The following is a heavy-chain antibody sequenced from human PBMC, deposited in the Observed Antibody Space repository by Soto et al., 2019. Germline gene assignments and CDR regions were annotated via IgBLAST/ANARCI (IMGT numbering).Heavy chain of an antibody. CDR1: GFTFSSYG. V-gene: IGHV3-33*01. J-gene: IGHJ6*02. D-gene: IGHD6-19*01. Sequence: LRLSCAASGFTFSSYGMHWVRQAPGKGLEWVAVIWYDGSNKYYADSVKGRFTISRDNSKNTLYLQMNSLRAEDTAVYYCARVASSGWYPPYYYGMDVWGQGTTVTVSS. CDR2: IWYDGSNK. CDR3: ARVASSGWYPPYYYGMDV.